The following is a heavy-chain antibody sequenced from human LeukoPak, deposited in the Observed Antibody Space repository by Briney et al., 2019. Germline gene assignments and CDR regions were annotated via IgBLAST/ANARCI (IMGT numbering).Heavy chain of an antibody. CDR2: INAVNGNT. CDR1: GYTLTTYA. CDR3: ARGYDSEYVGSYLVY. D-gene: IGHD3-22*01. Sequence: ASVKVSCKASGYTLTTYAMHWVRQAPGQRLEWMGWINAVNGNTTYSQRFQGRVTITRDTSANTVYMELSSLTSEDTAVYYCARGYDSEYVGSYLVYWGQGALVTVSS. J-gene: IGHJ4*02. V-gene: IGHV1-3*01.